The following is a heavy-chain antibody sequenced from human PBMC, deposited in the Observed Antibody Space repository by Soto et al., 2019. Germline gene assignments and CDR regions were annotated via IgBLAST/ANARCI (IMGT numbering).Heavy chain of an antibody. CDR3: ATSGSYDY. Sequence: QLQLVESGGGVVQPGRSLKLSCAASRLAFSIYTLHWVRQTPGKGLEWVAVISSEGDRKYYADSVKGRFTVSRDNSKNTLYLQMNSPRSEDAAVYYCATSGSYDYWGRGTLVTVSS. V-gene: IGHV3-30-3*01. D-gene: IGHD1-26*01. CDR2: ISSEGDRK. CDR1: RLAFSIYT. J-gene: IGHJ4*02.